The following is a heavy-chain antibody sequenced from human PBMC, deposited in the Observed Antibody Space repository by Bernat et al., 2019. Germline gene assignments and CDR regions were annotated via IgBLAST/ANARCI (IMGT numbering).Heavy chain of an antibody. D-gene: IGHD3-3*01. CDR3: ARGRAGETGVEWGFDY. V-gene: IGHV3-66*01. CDR1: GFTVSSNY. J-gene: IGHJ4*02. CDR2: IYSGGST. Sequence: VQLVESGGGLVQPGGSLRLSCAASGFTVSSNYMSWVRQAPGKGLEWVSVIYSGGSTYYADSVKGRFTISRDNSKNTLYLQMNSLRAEDTAVYYCARGRAGETGVEWGFDYWGQGTLVTVSS.